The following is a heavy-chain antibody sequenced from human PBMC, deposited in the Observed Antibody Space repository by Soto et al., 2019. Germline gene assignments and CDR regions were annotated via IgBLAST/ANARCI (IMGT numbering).Heavy chain of an antibody. CDR3: AREGGVSPYFDY. Sequence: QVQLVESGGGVVQPGRSLRLSCAASGFTFSSYAMHWVRQAPGKGLEWVAVISYDGSNKYYADSVKGRFTISRDNSKNTLYLQMNSLRAEDTAVYYCAREGGVSPYFDYWGQGTLVTVSS. V-gene: IGHV3-30-3*01. J-gene: IGHJ4*02. D-gene: IGHD3-16*01. CDR1: GFTFSSYA. CDR2: ISYDGSNK.